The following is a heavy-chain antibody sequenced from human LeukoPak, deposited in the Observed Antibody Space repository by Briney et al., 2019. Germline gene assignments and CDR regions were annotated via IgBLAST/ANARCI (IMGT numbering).Heavy chain of an antibody. J-gene: IGHJ4*02. CDR1: GGSISSYY. CDR2: IYYSGST. CDR3: ARRGPDYSSSWSALDY. D-gene: IGHD6-13*01. V-gene: IGHV4-59*08. Sequence: SETLSLTCTVSGGSISSYYWSWIRQPPGKGLEWIGYIYYSGSTNYNPSLKSRVTISVDTSKNQFSLKLSSVTAADTAVYYYARRGPDYSSSWSALDYWGQGTLVTVSS.